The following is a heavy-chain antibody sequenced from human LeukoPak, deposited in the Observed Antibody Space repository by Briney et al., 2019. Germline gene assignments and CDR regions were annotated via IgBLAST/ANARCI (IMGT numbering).Heavy chain of an antibody. V-gene: IGHV4-61*05. Sequence: SETLSLTCTVPGGSFSSTIYYWGWIRQPPGKGLEWIGYIYYSGSTNYNPSLKSRVTISVDTSKNQFSLKLSSVTAADTAVYYCARAYSPPQWSPFDYWGQGTLVTVSS. CDR2: IYYSGST. CDR1: GGSFSSTIYY. J-gene: IGHJ4*02. CDR3: ARAYSPPQWSPFDY. D-gene: IGHD6-13*01.